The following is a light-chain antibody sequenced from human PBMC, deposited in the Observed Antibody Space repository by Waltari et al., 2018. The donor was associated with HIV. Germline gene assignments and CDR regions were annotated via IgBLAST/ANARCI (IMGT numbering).Light chain of an antibody. CDR3: AGWDDSLSEYV. Sequence: QSVLTQPPSASGTPGHRVTMSCSGGSSNIGSNSVNWYQHLPETSPRLLNFPNNQRPSAVPDRFSASKAGTAATLAISGLQSEDEAEYYCAGWDDSLSEYVFGPGTRVTIL. V-gene: IGLV1-44*01. CDR1: SSNIGSNS. J-gene: IGLJ1*01. CDR2: PNN.